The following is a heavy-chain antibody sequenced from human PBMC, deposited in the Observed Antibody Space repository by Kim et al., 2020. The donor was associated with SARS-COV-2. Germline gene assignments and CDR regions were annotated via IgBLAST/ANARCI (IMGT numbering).Heavy chain of an antibody. J-gene: IGHJ4*02. CDR2: IIPIFGTA. CDR3: ASGRGWEPQIPYFDY. V-gene: IGHV1-69*13. Sequence: SVKVSCKASGGTFSSYAISWVRQAPGQGLESMGGIIPIFGTANYAQKFQGRVTITADESTSTAYMELSSLRSEDTAVYYCASGRGWEPQIPYFDYWGQGTLVTVSS. CDR1: GGTFSSYA. D-gene: IGHD1-26*01.